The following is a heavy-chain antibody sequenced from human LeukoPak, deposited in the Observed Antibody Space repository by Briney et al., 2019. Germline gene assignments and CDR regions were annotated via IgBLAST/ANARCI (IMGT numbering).Heavy chain of an antibody. CDR2: INQDGRAK. Sequence: GGSLRLSCAASGFTFSNYWMSWVRQAPGKGLERVGNINQDGRAKYYVDSVKGRFTISRDNAKNSVYLQMNSLRDEDTAVYYCASSHDSSGNDWGQGTLVTVSS. CDR3: ASSHDSSGND. D-gene: IGHD3-22*01. J-gene: IGHJ4*02. V-gene: IGHV3-7*01. CDR1: GFTFSNYW.